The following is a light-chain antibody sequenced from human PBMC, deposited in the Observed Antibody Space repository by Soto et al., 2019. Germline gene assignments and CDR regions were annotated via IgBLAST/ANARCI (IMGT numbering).Light chain of an antibody. Sequence: QSALTQPRSVSGSPGQSVTISCTGTSSDVGGYNYVSWYQQHPGKAPKLMIFDVSNRPSGVSNRFSGSKSGNTASLTISGLQSEDEAEYYCGSYTTSSNYVFGTGTKVTVL. V-gene: IGLV2-11*01. J-gene: IGLJ1*01. CDR2: DVS. CDR3: GSYTTSSNYV. CDR1: SSDVGGYNY.